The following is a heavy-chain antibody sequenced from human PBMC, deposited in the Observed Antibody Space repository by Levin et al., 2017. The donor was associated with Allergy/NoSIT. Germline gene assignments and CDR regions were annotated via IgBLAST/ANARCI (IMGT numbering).Heavy chain of an antibody. V-gene: IGHV1-69*06. CDR3: ARVGNYYDSSGYYDY. J-gene: IGHJ4*02. D-gene: IGHD3-22*01. CDR2: IIPIFGTA. Sequence: SVKVSCKASGGTFSSYAISWVRQAPGQGLEWMGGIIPIFGTANYAQKFQGRVTITADKSTSTAYMELSSLRSEDTAVYYCARVGNYYDSSGYYDYWGQGTLVTVSS. CDR1: GGTFSSYA.